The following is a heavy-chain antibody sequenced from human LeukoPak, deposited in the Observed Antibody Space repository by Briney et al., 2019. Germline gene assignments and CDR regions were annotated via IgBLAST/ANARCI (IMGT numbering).Heavy chain of an antibody. J-gene: IGHJ4*02. V-gene: IGHV3-33*08. CDR1: GFTFSSYG. CDR2: IWYDGSNK. D-gene: IGHD6-6*01. CDR3: ARDAGYEYSSSSVVDY. Sequence: PGGSLRLSCAASGFTFSSYGMHWVRQAPGKGLEWVAVIWYDGSNKYYADSVKGRFTISRDNSKNTLYLQMNSLRAEDTAVYYCARDAGYEYSSSSVVDYWGQGTLVTVSS.